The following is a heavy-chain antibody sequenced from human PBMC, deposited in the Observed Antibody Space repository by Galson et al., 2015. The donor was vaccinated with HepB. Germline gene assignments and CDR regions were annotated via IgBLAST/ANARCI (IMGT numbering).Heavy chain of an antibody. V-gene: IGHV4-34*01. Sequence: SETLSLTCGVSGGSFSGYSWSWIRQPPGKGLEWIVSLPHRGRPPYHPSLKSRVPISLDTSKTEVSLNLGAGTVADTAVEFCARGRAWLPVKIPAAINYFYMDVWGKGTTVTVS. CDR2: LPHRGRP. CDR3: ARGRAWLPVKIPAAINYFYMDV. J-gene: IGHJ6*03. D-gene: IGHD2-2*02. CDR1: GGSFSGYS.